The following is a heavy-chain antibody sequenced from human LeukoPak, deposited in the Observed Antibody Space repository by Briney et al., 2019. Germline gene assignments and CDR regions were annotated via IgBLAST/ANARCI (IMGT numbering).Heavy chain of an antibody. D-gene: IGHD6-19*01. CDR3: AKDLQDLGYSRGWGRAEYFQH. J-gene: IGHJ1*01. CDR2: ISGSGGST. CDR1: GFTFSSYA. V-gene: IGHV3-23*01. Sequence: GGSLRLSCAASGFTFSSYAMSWVRQAPGKGLEWVSAISGSGGSTYYADSVKGRFTISRDNSKNTLYLQMNSLRAEDTAVYYCAKDLQDLGYSRGWGRAEYFQHWGQGTLVNVSS.